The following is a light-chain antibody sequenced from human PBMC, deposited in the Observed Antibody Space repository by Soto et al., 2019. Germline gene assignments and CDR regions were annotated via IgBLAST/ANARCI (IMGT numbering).Light chain of an antibody. V-gene: IGKV3-20*01. CDR2: DTS. CDR3: QQYGTSEII. Sequence: IVLTQSPGTLSLSPGEGATLSLMASQSVSNSYVAWYQQKSGQAPRLLIYDTSSRVTGIPDRFSGSGSGTDFTLTISRLEPEDFAVFYCQQYGTSEIIFGQGTRLEIK. CDR1: QSVSNSY. J-gene: IGKJ5*01.